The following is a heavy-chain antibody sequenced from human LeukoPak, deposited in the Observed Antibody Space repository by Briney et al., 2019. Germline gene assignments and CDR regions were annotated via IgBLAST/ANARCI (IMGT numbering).Heavy chain of an antibody. Sequence: ASVKVSCKASGYTFTSYGISWVRQAPGQGLEWMGWISAYNGNTNYAQKPQGRVTMTTDTSTSTAYMELRSLRSDDTAVYYCARVGVMITFGGVMDDSYYFDYWGQGTLVTVSS. D-gene: IGHD3-16*01. V-gene: IGHV1-18*01. CDR3: ARVGVMITFGGVMDDSYYFDY. J-gene: IGHJ4*02. CDR2: ISAYNGNT. CDR1: GYTFTSYG.